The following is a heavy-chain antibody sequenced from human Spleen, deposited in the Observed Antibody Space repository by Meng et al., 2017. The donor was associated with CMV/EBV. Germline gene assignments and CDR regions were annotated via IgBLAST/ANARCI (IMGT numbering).Heavy chain of an antibody. Sequence: GESLKISCAASGFTFSSYSMNWVRQAPGKGLEWVSSISSSSSYIYYADSVKGRFTISRDNAKNSLYLQMNSLRAEDTAVYYCASTYSSSAVGYYYGMDVWGQGTTVTVSS. V-gene: IGHV3-21*01. CDR2: ISSSSSYI. J-gene: IGHJ6*02. CDR3: ASTYSSSAVGYYYGMDV. CDR1: GFTFSSYS. D-gene: IGHD6-13*01.